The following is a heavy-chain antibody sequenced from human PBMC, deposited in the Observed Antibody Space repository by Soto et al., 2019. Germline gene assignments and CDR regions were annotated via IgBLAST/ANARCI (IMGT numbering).Heavy chain of an antibody. J-gene: IGHJ4*02. CDR3: ARDAQDSTSWQRFDS. Sequence: QVQLVQSGGELKKPRASVKVSCKASGYTFTNYAISWVRQAPGRGLEWMGWVNTYNGNPNYAQIFQGRVTMTTDTSTGTAYMELRSLKADDSAIYYCARDAQDSTSWQRFDSWGQGTLVTVSS. V-gene: IGHV1-18*01. CDR1: GYTFTNYA. CDR2: VNTYNGNP. D-gene: IGHD6-13*01.